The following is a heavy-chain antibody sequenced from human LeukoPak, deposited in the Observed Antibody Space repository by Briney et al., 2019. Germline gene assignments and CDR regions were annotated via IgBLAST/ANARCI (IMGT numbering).Heavy chain of an antibody. CDR2: ISGSGGST. J-gene: IGHJ3*02. D-gene: IGHD4-17*01. V-gene: IGHV3-23*01. Sequence: GGSLRLSCAASGFTFSSYAMSWVRQAPGKGLEWVSAISGSGGSTYYADSVKGRFTISRDNSKNTLYLQMNSLRAEDTAVYYCAKAFRIDYGDPGADAFDIWGQGTMVTVSS. CDR3: AKAFRIDYGDPGADAFDI. CDR1: GFTFSSYA.